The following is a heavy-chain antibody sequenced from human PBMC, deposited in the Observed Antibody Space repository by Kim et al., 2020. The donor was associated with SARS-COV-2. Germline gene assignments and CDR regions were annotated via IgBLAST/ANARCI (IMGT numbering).Heavy chain of an antibody. J-gene: IGHJ3*02. V-gene: IGHV7-4-1*02. CDR2: INTNTGNP. CDR3: ATSTPHEKLYSSGWYAFDI. CDR1: GYTFTSYA. D-gene: IGHD6-19*01. Sequence: ASVKVSCKASGYTFTSYAMNWVRQAPGQGLEWMGWINTNTGNPTYAQGFTGRFVFSLDTSVSTAYLQISSLKAEDTAVYYCATSTPHEKLYSSGWYAFDIWGQGTMVTVSS.